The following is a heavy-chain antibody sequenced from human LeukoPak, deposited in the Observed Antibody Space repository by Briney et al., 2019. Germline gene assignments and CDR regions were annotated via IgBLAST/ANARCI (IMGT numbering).Heavy chain of an antibody. D-gene: IGHD3-3*01. CDR3: ARDMYDFWSGYPAGLVGY. Sequence: PGGSLRLSCAASGFTFSSYGMHWVRQAPGKELEWVAVIWYDGSNKYYAASVKGRFTISRDNSKNTLYLQMNSLRAEDTAVYYCARDMYDFWSGYPAGLVGYWGQGTVVTVSS. V-gene: IGHV3-33*01. J-gene: IGHJ4*02. CDR2: IWYDGSNK. CDR1: GFTFSSYG.